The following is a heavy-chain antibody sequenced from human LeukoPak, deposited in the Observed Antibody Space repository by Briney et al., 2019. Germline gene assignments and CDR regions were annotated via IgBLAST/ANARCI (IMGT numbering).Heavy chain of an antibody. Sequence: GGSLRLSCAASGFIFSSYAMHWVRQAPGKGLEYVSAISSNGGSTYYANSVKGRFTISRDNSKNTLYLQMGSLRAEDMAVYYCARAEWELTTGCDYWGQGTLVTVSS. CDR1: GFIFSSYA. CDR2: ISSNGGST. D-gene: IGHD1-26*01. CDR3: ARAEWELTTGCDY. J-gene: IGHJ4*02. V-gene: IGHV3-64*01.